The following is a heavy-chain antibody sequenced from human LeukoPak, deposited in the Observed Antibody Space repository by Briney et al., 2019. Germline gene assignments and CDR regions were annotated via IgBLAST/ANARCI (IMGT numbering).Heavy chain of an antibody. CDR1: GFTFSSYG. J-gene: IGHJ6*02. CDR3: ARDGSGIADV. V-gene: IGHV3-33*01. D-gene: IGHD6-13*01. CDR2: IWYDGSNI. Sequence: GGSLRLSCAASGFTFSSYGMHWVRQAPGKGLEWVAVIWYDGSNIYYAGSMKGRFTISRDNSKNTLYLQMNSLRAEDTAVYYCARDGSGIADVWGQGTTVTVSS.